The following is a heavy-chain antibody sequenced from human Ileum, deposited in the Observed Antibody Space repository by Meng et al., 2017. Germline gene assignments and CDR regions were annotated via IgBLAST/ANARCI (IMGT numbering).Heavy chain of an antibody. Sequence: SETLSLTCTVSGGSISSYYWSWIRQPPGKGLEWIGFIYYSGNTNYNPSLKSRVTISVDTSKNQFSLKLSSVTAADTAVYYCARDHYYDSRDYYFYYGMDVWGQGTMVTVSS. D-gene: IGHD3-22*01. J-gene: IGHJ6*02. CDR1: GGSISSYY. V-gene: IGHV4-59*01. CDR3: ARDHYYDSRDYYFYYGMDV. CDR2: IYYSGNT.